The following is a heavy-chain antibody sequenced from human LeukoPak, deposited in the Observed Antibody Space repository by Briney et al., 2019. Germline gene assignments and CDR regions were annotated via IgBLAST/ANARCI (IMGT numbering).Heavy chain of an antibody. CDR2: ISGSGGST. CDR3: PRGSTYSRGWYTGFAY. J-gene: IGHJ4*02. Sequence: GESLRLSCAASGFTFSSYAMSWVRQAPGKGLEWVSAISGSGGSTYYADSVKGRFTISRDNSKNTLYLQMTSLRAEDTAGYYCPRGSTYSRGWYTGFAYWGQGTLVTVSP. D-gene: IGHD6-19*01. CDR1: GFTFSSYA. V-gene: IGHV3-23*01.